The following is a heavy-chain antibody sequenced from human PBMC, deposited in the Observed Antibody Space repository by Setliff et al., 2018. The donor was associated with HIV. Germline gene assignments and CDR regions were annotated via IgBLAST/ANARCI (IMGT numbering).Heavy chain of an antibody. Sequence: PGESLKISCKDSGYKFTGYWVGWVRQMPGRGLEWMGFINPSTSEVRYRPSLQGQVTMSVDKSISTAFLQWSSLAASDTAMYYCVRDQIGDVQVAGTWGTWGQGTLVTVSS. CDR2: INPSTSEV. D-gene: IGHD6-19*01. CDR3: VRDQIGDVQVAGTWGT. J-gene: IGHJ5*02. V-gene: IGHV5-51*01. CDR1: GYKFTGYW.